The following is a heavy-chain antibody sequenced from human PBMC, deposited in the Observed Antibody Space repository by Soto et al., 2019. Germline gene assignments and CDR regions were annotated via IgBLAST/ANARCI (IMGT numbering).Heavy chain of an antibody. V-gene: IGHV6-1*01. CDR3: ARDQGYCSSTSCTPGDGMDV. D-gene: IGHD2-2*01. CDR1: GDSVSSNSAA. Sequence: PSQTLSLTCAISGDSVSSNSAAWNWIRQSPSRGLEWLGRTYYRSKWYNDYAVSVKSRITINPDTSKNQFSLQLNSVTPEDTAVYYCARDQGYCSSTSCTPGDGMDVWGQGTTVTVSS. CDR2: TYYRSKWYN. J-gene: IGHJ6*02.